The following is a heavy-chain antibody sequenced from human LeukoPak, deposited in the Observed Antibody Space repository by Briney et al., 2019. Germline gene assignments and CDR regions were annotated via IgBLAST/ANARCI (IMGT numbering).Heavy chain of an antibody. CDR2: ISGSGDRT. CDR3: AKDRIPVAGRQEIWDY. Sequence: PGGSLRLSCVGAGFTFSNYAITWVRQAPGKELGWVSGISGSGDRTYYADSVKGRFTISRDNSKNTLYLQMNSLTDDDSAVYYCAKDRIPVAGRQEIWDYWGQGTLVTVSS. D-gene: IGHD6-19*01. CDR1: GFTFSNYA. V-gene: IGHV3-23*01. J-gene: IGHJ4*02.